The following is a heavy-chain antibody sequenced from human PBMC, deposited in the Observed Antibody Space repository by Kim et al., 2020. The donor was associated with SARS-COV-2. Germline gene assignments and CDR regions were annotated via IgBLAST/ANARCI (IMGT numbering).Heavy chain of an antibody. CDR1: GGSISSSDYY. CDR2: IYYSGST. V-gene: IGHV4-39*01. CDR3: ARHLRYWYFDL. Sequence: SETLSLTCSVSGGSISSSDYYWGWIRQPPGKGLEWIATIYYSGSTYYNPSLKGRVTISVDTSKKQFSLRLSSVTAADAAVYYCARHLRYWYFDLLGRGT. J-gene: IGHJ2*01.